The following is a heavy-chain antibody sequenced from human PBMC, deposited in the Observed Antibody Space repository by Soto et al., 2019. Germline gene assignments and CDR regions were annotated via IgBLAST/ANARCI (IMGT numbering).Heavy chain of an antibody. Sequence: LRLSCAASRFTFSTYFISWVRQAPGKGLEWVANIKQDGGEKYYVDSVRGRFIISRDNAKNSVYLQMNSLRAEDTAVYYCARVGMTGNYYYYGMDVWGQGTTVTV. J-gene: IGHJ6*02. D-gene: IGHD3-9*01. V-gene: IGHV3-7*03. CDR1: RFTFSTYF. CDR2: IKQDGGEK. CDR3: ARVGMTGNYYYYGMDV.